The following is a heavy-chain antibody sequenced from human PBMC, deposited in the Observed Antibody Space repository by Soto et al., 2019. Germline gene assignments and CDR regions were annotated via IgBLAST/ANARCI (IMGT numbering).Heavy chain of an antibody. CDR3: ARGRVVLWFGELLYNWLDP. V-gene: IGHV4-34*01. CDR1: GGSFSGYY. CDR2: INHSGSN. Sequence: PSETLSLTCAVYGGSFSGYYWSWVRQPPGKGLEWIGEINHSGSNNYNPYLKSRLTIALDTSKNHFSLKLSSVTAADTAVYYCARGRVVLWFGELLYNWLDPWGQGTLVTVSS. J-gene: IGHJ5*02. D-gene: IGHD3-10*01.